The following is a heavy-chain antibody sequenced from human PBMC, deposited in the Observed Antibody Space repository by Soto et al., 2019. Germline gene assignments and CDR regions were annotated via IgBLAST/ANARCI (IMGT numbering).Heavy chain of an antibody. CDR2: ISAYNGNT. CDR1: GYTFTSYG. J-gene: IGHJ5*02. D-gene: IGHD6-19*01. Sequence: ASVKVSCKASGYTFTSYGISWVRQAPGQGLEWMGWISAYNGNTNYAQKLQGRVTMTTDTSTSTAYMELRSLRSDDTAVYYCARDLGLKYSSVRGWFDPWGQGTLVTVSS. CDR3: ARDLGLKYSSVRGWFDP. V-gene: IGHV1-18*01.